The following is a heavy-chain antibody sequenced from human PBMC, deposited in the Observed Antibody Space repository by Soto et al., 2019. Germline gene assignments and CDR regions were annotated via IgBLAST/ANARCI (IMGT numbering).Heavy chain of an antibody. CDR3: SRSINH. Sequence: QVQLPESGPGLVKPSQTLSLTCTVSGGSISSGGYYWSWIRQHPGKGLEWMGYLYYSGSTFYNPCRKSADTRAVETSMTRLSLKLSSVTAADQGVYYWSRSINHWGQGTLVTGSS. D-gene: IGHD3-10*01. CDR1: GGSISSGGYY. CDR2: LYYSGST. J-gene: IGHJ1*01. V-gene: IGHV4-31*01.